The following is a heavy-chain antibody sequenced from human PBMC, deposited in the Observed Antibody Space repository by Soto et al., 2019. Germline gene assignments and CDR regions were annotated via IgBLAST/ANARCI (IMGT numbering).Heavy chain of an antibody. D-gene: IGHD3-3*01. Sequence: ASVKVSCKVSGYTLTDLSMQWVRQAPGKGLERKRGFDPEDGETIYAQKFQGRVTMTEDTATDTVYMELSSLRSEDTAVYYCATHRSGRFLEWLPEGSLGYWGQGTLVTVSS. V-gene: IGHV1-24*01. CDR3: ATHRSGRFLEWLPEGSLGY. CDR2: FDPEDGET. J-gene: IGHJ4*02. CDR1: GYTLTDLS.